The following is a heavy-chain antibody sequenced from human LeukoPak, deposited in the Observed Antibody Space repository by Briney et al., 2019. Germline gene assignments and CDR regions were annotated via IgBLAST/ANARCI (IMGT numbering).Heavy chain of an antibody. CDR3: ARVGSYYYDSSGYYAN. CDR2: INPSGGST. V-gene: IGHV1-46*01. Sequence: ASVKVSCKASGYTFTSYYMHWVRQAPGQGLEWMGIINPSGGSTSYAQKFQGRVTMTRDTSTSTVYMELSSLRSEDTAVYYCARVGSYYYDSSGYYANWGQGTLVTVSS. D-gene: IGHD3-22*01. J-gene: IGHJ4*02. CDR1: GYTFTSYY.